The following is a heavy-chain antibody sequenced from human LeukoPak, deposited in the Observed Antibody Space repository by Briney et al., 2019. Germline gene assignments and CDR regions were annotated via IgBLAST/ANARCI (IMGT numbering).Heavy chain of an antibody. Sequence: GASVKVSFKASGYTFTGYYMHWVRQAPGQGLEWMGWINPNSGGTNYEQNFQGRVTMTRDTSISTAYMELSRLRSDDTAVYYCARGAYGSGWEASDIWGQGTMVTVSS. CDR3: ARGAYGSGWEASDI. CDR1: GYTFTGYY. D-gene: IGHD3-10*01. J-gene: IGHJ3*02. CDR2: INPNSGGT. V-gene: IGHV1-2*02.